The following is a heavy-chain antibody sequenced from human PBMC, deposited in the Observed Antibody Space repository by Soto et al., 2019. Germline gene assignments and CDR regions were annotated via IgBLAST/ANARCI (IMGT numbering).Heavy chain of an antibody. D-gene: IGHD4-17*01. CDR3: ARGGAYDDYQWYYFDY. CDR1: GFTVSSNY. CDR2: IYPGGAT. V-gene: IGHV3-66*01. J-gene: IGHJ4*02. Sequence: GGSLRLSCAASGFTVSSNYMSWVRQAPGKGLEWVSVIYPGGATYYADSVKGRFFISRDNSKNTLYLQMNSLRVEDTAVHYCARGGAYDDYQWYYFDYWGQGTLVTVSS.